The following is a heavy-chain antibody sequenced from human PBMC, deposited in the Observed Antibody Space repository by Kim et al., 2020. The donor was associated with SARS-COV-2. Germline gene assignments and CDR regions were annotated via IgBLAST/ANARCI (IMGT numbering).Heavy chain of an antibody. J-gene: IGHJ6*02. CDR2: IYYSGST. D-gene: IGHD6-19*01. CDR3: ARVPQAVAGFYYYYYGMDV. Sequence: SETLSLTCTVSGGSISSGDYYWSWIRQPPGKGLEWIGYIYYSGSTYYNPSLKSRVTISVDTSKNQFSLKLSSVTASDTAEYYCARVPQAVAGFYYYYYGMDVCGQGTTVTVSS. CDR1: GGSISSGDYY. V-gene: IGHV4-30-4*01.